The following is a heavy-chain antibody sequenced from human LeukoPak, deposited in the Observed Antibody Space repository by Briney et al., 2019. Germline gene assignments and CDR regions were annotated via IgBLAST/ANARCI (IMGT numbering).Heavy chain of an antibody. CDR1: GYTFTGYY. V-gene: IGHV1-2*02. Sequence: ASVKVSCMASGYTFTGYYIHWMRQAPGQGLEWMGCINPKTGVTEYAQKFQGRVTVTGDTTTTTSSLDLYRLTSDDTAVYYCARGKAVAGSSDWGQGTLVVVTS. J-gene: IGHJ4*02. CDR2: INPKTGVT. D-gene: IGHD6-19*01. CDR3: ARGKAVAGSSD.